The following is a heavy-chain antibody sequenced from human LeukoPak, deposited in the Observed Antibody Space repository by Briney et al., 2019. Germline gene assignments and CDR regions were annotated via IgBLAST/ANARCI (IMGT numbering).Heavy chain of an antibody. D-gene: IGHD3-10*01. J-gene: IGHJ6*02. CDR3: ARVGHIEVRGVIGGLRPYYYYYGMDV. Sequence: ASVKVSCKASGYTFTSYAMNWVRQAPGQGLEWMGWMNPNSGNTGYAQKFQGRVTMTRNTSISTAYMELSSLRSEDTAVYYCARVGHIEVRGVIGGLRPYYYYYGMDVWGQGTTVTVSS. V-gene: IGHV1-8*02. CDR1: GYTFTSYA. CDR2: MNPNSGNT.